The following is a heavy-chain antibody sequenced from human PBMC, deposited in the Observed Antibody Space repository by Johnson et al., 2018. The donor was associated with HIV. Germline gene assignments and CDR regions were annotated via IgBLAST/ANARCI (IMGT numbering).Heavy chain of an antibody. J-gene: IGHJ3*02. D-gene: IGHD1-1*01. Sequence: VRLVESGGGLVQPGGSLRLSCTASGFTLSLFALHWVRQAPGKGLEYVSGINSDGGTTEYVNSVKGRFTISRDNSKNTLYLQMGSLRIEDGAVYYCARTNWNDDAGGAIDIWGQGTMVTVSS. CDR2: INSDGGTT. CDR3: ARTNWNDDAGGAIDI. CDR1: GFTLSLFA. V-gene: IGHV3-64*01.